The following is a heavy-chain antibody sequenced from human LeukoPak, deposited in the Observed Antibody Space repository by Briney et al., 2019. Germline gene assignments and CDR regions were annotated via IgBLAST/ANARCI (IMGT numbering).Heavy chain of an antibody. D-gene: IGHD2-8*01. V-gene: IGHV3-7*01. CDR2: LNEDGSEK. CDR1: GFTFSSYW. Sequence: GGSLRLSCAASGFTFSSYWMSWVRQAPGKGLEWVANLNEDGSEKYYVDSVKGRFTISRDNAKNSLYLQMNSLRAEDTAVYYCASRPTYCTNDECYRRWDYWGQGTLVTVSS. CDR3: ASRPTYCTNDECYRRWDY. J-gene: IGHJ4*02.